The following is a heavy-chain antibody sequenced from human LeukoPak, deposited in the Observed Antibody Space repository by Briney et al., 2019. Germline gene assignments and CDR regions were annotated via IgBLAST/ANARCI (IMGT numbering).Heavy chain of an antibody. CDR3: ARVDGSGWYIGIDY. J-gene: IGHJ4*02. CDR1: GGTFSSYA. Sequence: EASVKVSCKASGGTFSSYAISWVRQAPGQGLEWMGGVIPIFGTANYAQKFQGRVTITADESTSTAYMELSSLRSEDTAVYYCARVDGSGWYIGIDYWGQGTLVTVSS. V-gene: IGHV1-69*13. D-gene: IGHD6-19*01. CDR2: VIPIFGTA.